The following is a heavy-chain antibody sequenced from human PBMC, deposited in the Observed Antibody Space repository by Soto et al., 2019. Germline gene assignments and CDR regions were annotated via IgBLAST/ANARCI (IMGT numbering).Heavy chain of an antibody. CDR3: ARETYGDYVGYFDP. D-gene: IGHD4-17*01. CDR1: GGSISSYY. J-gene: IGHJ5*02. V-gene: IGHV4-59*12. Sequence: PSETLSLTCTVSGGSISSYYWSWIRQPPGRGLEWIAYIDDSGSTNYNPSLKSRVSITVDTSKNQFSLNLRSVTAADTAVYYCARETYGDYVGYFDPWGQGTLVTVSS. CDR2: IDDSGST.